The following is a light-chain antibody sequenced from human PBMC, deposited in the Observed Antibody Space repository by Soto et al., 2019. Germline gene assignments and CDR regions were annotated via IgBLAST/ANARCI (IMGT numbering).Light chain of an antibody. J-gene: IGKJ5*01. CDR1: QNISSY. Sequence: DMTMTLSPAALSASVGDRDTIPCRASQNISSYLNWYQQKPGKAPKLLIYDVSNLETGVPSRFSGSGSETHFTLTINSLQPEDIAPYYCQQYDNYDIPFGQVARTAIK. CDR2: DVS. CDR3: QQYDNYDIP. V-gene: IGKV1-33*01.